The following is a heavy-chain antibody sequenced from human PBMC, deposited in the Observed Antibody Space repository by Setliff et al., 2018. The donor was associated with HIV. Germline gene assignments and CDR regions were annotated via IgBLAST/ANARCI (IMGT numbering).Heavy chain of an antibody. J-gene: IGHJ4*02. V-gene: IGHV4-59*01. CDR3: ASHAPYTSSWNAAAFDY. Sequence: PSETLSLTCTVSGGSISGYYWSWIRQPPGKGLEWIGYITYSGSTKYNPSLKSRVTISIDTSKNQFSLKLSSVTPADTAVYYCASHAPYTSSWNAAAFDYWGQGTLVTVSS. CDR1: GGSISGYY. D-gene: IGHD6-13*01. CDR2: ITYSGST.